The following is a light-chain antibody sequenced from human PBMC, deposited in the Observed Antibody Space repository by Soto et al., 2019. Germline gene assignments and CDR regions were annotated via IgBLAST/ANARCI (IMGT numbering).Light chain of an antibody. Sequence: EIVMTQSPASLSVSPGERATLSCRASQSVGSHLAWYQHKPGQAPRLLIYGASSRATGIPDRFSGSGSGTDFTLTISRLEPEDFAVYYCQQYGSSPQTFGQGTKVDIK. CDR1: QSVGSH. CDR3: QQYGSSPQT. CDR2: GAS. J-gene: IGKJ1*01. V-gene: IGKV3-20*01.